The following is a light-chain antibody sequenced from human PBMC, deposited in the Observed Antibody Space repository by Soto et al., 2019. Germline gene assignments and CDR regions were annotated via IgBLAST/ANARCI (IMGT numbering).Light chain of an antibody. CDR3: SSYASSGTLV. J-gene: IGLJ3*02. CDR1: TSDIGGYNY. CDR2: EVR. V-gene: IGLV2-14*01. Sequence: QSALTQPACVSGSPGQSITISCTGTTSDIGGYNYVSWHQQHPGKAPKLMIHEVRYRPSGVSNRFSGSKSGNTASLTISGLQAEDEADYYCSSYASSGTLVFGGGTKVTVL.